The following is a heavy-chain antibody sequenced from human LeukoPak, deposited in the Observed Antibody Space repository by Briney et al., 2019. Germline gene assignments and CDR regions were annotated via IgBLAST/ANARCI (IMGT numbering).Heavy chain of an antibody. V-gene: IGHV1-8*01. CDR2: MNPNNGNT. CDR3: ARESLGSGWYFAADY. D-gene: IGHD6-19*01. Sequence: GASVKVSCKASGFTFTSYDINWVRQASGQGLEWMGWMNPNNGNTGYAQKFQGRVTIARDTSASTAYMELSRLTSEDTAVYYCARESLGSGWYFAADYWGQGTLVTVSS. CDR1: GFTFTSYD. J-gene: IGHJ4*02.